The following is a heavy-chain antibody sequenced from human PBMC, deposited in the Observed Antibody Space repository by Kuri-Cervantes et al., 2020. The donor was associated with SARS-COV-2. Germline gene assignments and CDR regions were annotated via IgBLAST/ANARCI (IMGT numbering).Heavy chain of an antibody. CDR1: DFTFNKAW. V-gene: IGHV3-15*07. CDR2: IRTKSEGETT. D-gene: IGHD1-26*01. CDR3: ATSGPKYSGNYYGLNY. J-gene: IGHJ4*02. Sequence: GESLKISCVGSDFTFNKAWLFWVRQAPGKGLQWVGRIRTKSEGETTDHAAPLQGRVTISRDDSKNTLYLQMNRLKIGDTAVYYCATSGPKYSGNYYGLNYWGQGALVTVSS.